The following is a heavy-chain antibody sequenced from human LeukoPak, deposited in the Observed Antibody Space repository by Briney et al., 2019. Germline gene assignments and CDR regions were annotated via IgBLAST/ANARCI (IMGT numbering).Heavy chain of an antibody. CDR1: GFTFSICG. Sequence: GGSLRLSCSASGFTFSICGMSWVRQAPGEGLEWVSAISGTGGTTYYADSVKGRFTISRDNSKNTVYLQMNSLRAEDTALYYCANQITYYYDSSGFYYWGQGTLVTVSS. D-gene: IGHD3-22*01. CDR2: ISGTGGTT. CDR3: ANQITYYYDSSGFYY. V-gene: IGHV3-23*01. J-gene: IGHJ4*02.